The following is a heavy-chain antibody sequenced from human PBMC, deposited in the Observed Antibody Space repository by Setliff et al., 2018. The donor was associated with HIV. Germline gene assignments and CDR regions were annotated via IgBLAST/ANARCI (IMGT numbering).Heavy chain of an antibody. CDR1: GGTFSSYA. CDR2: IIPILGIK. D-gene: IGHD3-22*01. J-gene: IGHJ3*02. CDR3: ARGATYYYDSSGYYSLLADAFDI. Sequence: VKVSCKASGGTFSSYAVSWVRQAPGQGLEWMGGIIPILGIKKYPQTFQCRVTITADKSTSTAYMELSSLRSEDTAVYYCARGATYYYDSSGYYSLLADAFDIWGQGTMVTVSS. V-gene: IGHV1-69*10.